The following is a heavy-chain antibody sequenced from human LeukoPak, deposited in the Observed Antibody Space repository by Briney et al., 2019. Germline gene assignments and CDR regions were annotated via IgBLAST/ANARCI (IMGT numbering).Heavy chain of an antibody. V-gene: IGHV6-1*01. CDR2: TYYRSKWYT. Sequence: SQTLSLTCALSGGSVSSNSAAWSWIRQSPSRGLEWLGRTYYRSKWYTEYAVSVKSRITINPDTSKNQFSLQLNSVTPEDTAVYYCARGSYTSTWFWGQGTLVTVSS. D-gene: IGHD6-13*01. CDR3: ARGSYTSTWF. J-gene: IGHJ4*02. CDR1: GGSVSSNSAA.